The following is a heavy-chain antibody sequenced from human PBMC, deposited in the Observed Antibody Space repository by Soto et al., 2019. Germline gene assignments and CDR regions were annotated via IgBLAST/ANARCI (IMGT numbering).Heavy chain of an antibody. CDR1: GGSVNSDNYY. Sequence: PSETLSLTCNVSGGSVNSDNYYGTWFRQPPGKGLEWIGNIHNSGTTNYNPSLQNRVTISIDTSKNQYSLKLTSVTAADAALYYCARDIRGFSRALDYWGRGTPVTVSS. CDR2: IHNSGTT. CDR3: ARDIRGFSRALDY. D-gene: IGHD5-18*01. J-gene: IGHJ4*02. V-gene: IGHV4-61*01.